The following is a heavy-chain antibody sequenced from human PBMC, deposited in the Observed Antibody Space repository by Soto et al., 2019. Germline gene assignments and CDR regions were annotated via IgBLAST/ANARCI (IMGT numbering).Heavy chain of an antibody. CDR1: GYTFTSYC. CDR2: ISAYNGNT. D-gene: IGHD4-17*01. J-gene: IGHJ6*02. V-gene: IGHV1-18*01. CDR3: ATDYGGNPSYYYYYGMDV. Sequence: ASVKVSCKSSGYTFTSYCISWVRQAPGQGLEWMGWISAYNGNTNYAQKLQGRVTMTTDTSTSTAYMELRSLRSDDTAVYYCATDYGGNPSYYYYYGMDVWGQGTTVTVSS.